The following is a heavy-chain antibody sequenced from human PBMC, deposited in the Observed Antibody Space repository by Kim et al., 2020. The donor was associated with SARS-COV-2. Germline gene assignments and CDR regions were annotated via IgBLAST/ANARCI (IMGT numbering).Heavy chain of an antibody. D-gene: IGHD3-10*01. Sequence: GGSLRLSCAASGLTSRSYGMYWVRQAPGKGLVWVSRINTDGSSTSYADSVKGRFTISRDNTKNTLYLQMNSLRAEDTAVYYCARDRFEDLLLDYWGRGTLVTVSS. CDR2: INTDGSST. J-gene: IGHJ4*02. CDR1: GLTSRSYG. V-gene: IGHV3-74*01. CDR3: ARDRFEDLLLDY.